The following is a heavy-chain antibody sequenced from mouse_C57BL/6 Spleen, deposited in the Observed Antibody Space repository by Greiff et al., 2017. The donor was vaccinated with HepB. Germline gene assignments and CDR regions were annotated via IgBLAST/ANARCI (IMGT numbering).Heavy chain of an antibody. D-gene: IGHD1-1*01. V-gene: IGHV1-62-2*01. CDR2: FYPGSGSI. J-gene: IGHJ4*01. Sequence: VQLQQSGAELVKPGASVKLSCKASGYIFTEYTIHWVKQRSGQGLEWIGWFYPGSGSIKYNEKFKDKATLTADKSSSTVYLELSRLTSEDSSVYFCARNVFHYYGSRYGYAMDYWGQGTSVTVSS. CDR1: GYIFTEYT. CDR3: ARNVFHYYGSRYGYAMDY.